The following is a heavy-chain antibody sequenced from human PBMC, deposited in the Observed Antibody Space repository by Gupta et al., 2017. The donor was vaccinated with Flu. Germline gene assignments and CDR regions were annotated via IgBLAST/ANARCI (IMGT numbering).Heavy chain of an antibody. CDR3: ARHRRDLDKGYYYYYMDV. D-gene: IGHD3-9*01. V-gene: IGHV3-11*01. J-gene: IGHJ6*03. Sequence: QGPGEEPEWVAYITSRYRSVDYADSVKSRFTVTRDNARNSVFLHMHNLRPQDTAIYYCARHRRDLDKGYYYYYMDVWGKGATVTVSS. CDR2: ITSRYRSV.